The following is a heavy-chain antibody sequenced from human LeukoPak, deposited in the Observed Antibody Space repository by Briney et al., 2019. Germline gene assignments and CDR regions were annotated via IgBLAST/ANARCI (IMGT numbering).Heavy chain of an antibody. J-gene: IGHJ4*02. CDR1: GGSISSYY. CDR2: IYTSGST. V-gene: IGHV4-4*07. Sequence: SETLSLTCTVSGGSISSYYWSWIRQPAGKGLEWIGRIYTSGSTNYNPSLKSRVTMSVDTSENQFSLKLSSVTAADTAVYYCARSPRYQLLLPFDYWGQGTLVTVSS. D-gene: IGHD2-2*01. CDR3: ARSPRYQLLLPFDY.